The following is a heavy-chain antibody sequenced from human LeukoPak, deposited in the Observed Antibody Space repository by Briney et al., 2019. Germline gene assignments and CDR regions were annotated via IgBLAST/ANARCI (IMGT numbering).Heavy chain of an antibody. D-gene: IGHD6-13*01. CDR3: ARGYSSSWTRARGNWFDP. J-gene: IGHJ5*02. CDR1: GDSLCGYY. CDR2: IYNGEST. V-gene: IGHV4-59*10. Sequence: SETLSLTCAVYGDSLCGYYWRWIRPPAGKGLGWIGRIYNGESTNDNPSLKSRVTMSVDTSKNQFSLKLSSVTAADTAVYYCARGYSSSWTRARGNWFDPWGQGTRVTLSS.